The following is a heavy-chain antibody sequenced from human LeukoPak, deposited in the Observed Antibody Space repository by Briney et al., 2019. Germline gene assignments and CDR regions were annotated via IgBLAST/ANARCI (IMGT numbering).Heavy chain of an antibody. J-gene: IGHJ4*02. CDR3: ATPHDSAGND. V-gene: IGHV3-7*01. D-gene: IGHD2-15*01. CDR1: GFAFSDSW. Sequence: PGGSLRLSCAASGFAFSDSWMSWVRQAPGKGLEWVANIRHDGNAKNYVPSVRGRFTISRDSAKNSLYLQMNSLTVEDTAVYYCATPHDSAGNDWGQGTLVTVSS. CDR2: IRHDGNAK.